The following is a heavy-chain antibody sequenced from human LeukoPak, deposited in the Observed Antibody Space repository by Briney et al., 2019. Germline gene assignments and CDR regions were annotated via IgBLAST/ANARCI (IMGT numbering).Heavy chain of an antibody. V-gene: IGHV3-23*01. CDR2: MSSSDDGR. CDR3: AMATVTSCRCAVCYPFDY. CDR1: GFSFSSYA. D-gene: IGHD2-21*02. J-gene: IGHJ4*02. Sequence: GGSLRLSCATSGFSFSSYAMSWVRQAPGKGLEWVSAMSSSDDGRYYAASVRGRFTISRDTSRSTLYLQMNSLRAEDAAVYYCAMATVTSCRCAVCYPFDYWGQGTLVTVSS.